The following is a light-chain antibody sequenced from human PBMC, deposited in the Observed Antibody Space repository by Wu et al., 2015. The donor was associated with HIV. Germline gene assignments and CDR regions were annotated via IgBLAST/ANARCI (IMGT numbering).Light chain of an antibody. J-gene: IGKJ5*01. Sequence: DIQMTQSPSSLSASVGDRVTITCRASQSISSFLHWYQQKAREALGSWSMVHPVYKVGPSQGSVAVDLGRTSLLTISSLQPEDLQLTNCQQSYSIPITFGQGHGLDIK. V-gene: IGKV1-39*01. CDR1: QSISSF. CDR2: VHP. CDR3: QQSYSIPIT.